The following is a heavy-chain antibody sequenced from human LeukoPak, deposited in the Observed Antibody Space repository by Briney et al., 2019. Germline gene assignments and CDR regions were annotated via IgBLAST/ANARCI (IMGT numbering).Heavy chain of an antibody. D-gene: IGHD1-1*01. CDR1: GYSISSGYY. CDR3: ARGQLPGKEWLERSEYYFDY. V-gene: IGHV4-38-2*02. Sequence: SETLSLTCTVSGYSISSGYYWGWIRQPPGKGLEWIGSIYHSGSTYYNPSLKSRVTISVDTSKNQFSLKLSSVTAADTAVYYCARGQLPGKEWLERSEYYFDYWGQGTLVTVSS. CDR2: IYHSGST. J-gene: IGHJ4*02.